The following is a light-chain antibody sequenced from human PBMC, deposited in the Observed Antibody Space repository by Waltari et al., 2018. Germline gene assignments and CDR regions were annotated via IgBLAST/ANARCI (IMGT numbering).Light chain of an antibody. V-gene: IGKV3-11*01. CDR1: QSVSSY. J-gene: IGKJ5*01. Sequence: EIVLTQSPATLSLSPGERHTLSCRASQSVSSYLGWYQQTPGQAPRLLIYDASNRATGIPARFSGSGSGTDFTLTISSLEPEDFAVYYCQQRSDWPPHFGQGTRLEMK. CDR3: QQRSDWPPH. CDR2: DAS.